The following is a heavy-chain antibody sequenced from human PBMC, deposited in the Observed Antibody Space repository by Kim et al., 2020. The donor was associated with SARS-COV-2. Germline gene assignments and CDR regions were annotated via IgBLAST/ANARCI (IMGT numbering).Heavy chain of an antibody. V-gene: IGHV4-4*06. D-gene: IGHD6-13*01. Sequence: SKPSLKSRVTMSVSTAKNRFSLKLSSVTAADTAVYYCARALYSSSWYIDYWGQGTLVTVSS. J-gene: IGHJ4*02. CDR3: ARALYSSSWYIDY.